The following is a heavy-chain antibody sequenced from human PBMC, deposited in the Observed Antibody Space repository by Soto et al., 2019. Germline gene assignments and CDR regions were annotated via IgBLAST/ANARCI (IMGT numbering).Heavy chain of an antibody. CDR3: ARDRSRYSSSWYDS. D-gene: IGHD6-13*01. V-gene: IGHV1-2*02. J-gene: IGHJ5*01. CDR2: INPNSGGT. Sequence: ASVKVSCKASGYTFTGYYMHWVRQAPGQGLEWMGWINPNSGGTNYAQKFQGRVTMTRDTSISTAYMELSRLRSDDTAVYYCARDRSRYSSSWYDSWGQGILVTVSS. CDR1: GYTFTGYY.